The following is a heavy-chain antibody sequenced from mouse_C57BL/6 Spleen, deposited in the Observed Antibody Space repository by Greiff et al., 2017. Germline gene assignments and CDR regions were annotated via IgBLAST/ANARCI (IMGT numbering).Heavy chain of an antibody. V-gene: IGHV1-80*01. J-gene: IGHJ1*03. Sequence: VKLKESGAELVKPGASVKISCKASGYAFSSYWMNWVKQRPGKGLEWIGQIYPGDGDPNYNGKFKGKATLTADKPSSTAYMQLSSLTSEDSAVYFCARDYGSLYWYFDGWGTGTTVTVSS. CDR3: ARDYGSLYWYFDG. D-gene: IGHD1-1*01. CDR2: IYPGDGDP. CDR1: GYAFSSYW.